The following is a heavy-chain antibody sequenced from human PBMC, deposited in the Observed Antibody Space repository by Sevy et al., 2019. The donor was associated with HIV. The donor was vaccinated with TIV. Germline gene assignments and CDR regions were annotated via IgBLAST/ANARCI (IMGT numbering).Heavy chain of an antibody. D-gene: IGHD3-3*01. J-gene: IGHJ4*02. CDR1: GFSFSTYA. CDR3: GKVSIFGVGGFYDY. CDR2: ISGSGTST. Sequence: GGSLRLSCAASGFSFSTYAMTWVRQAPGKGLEWVSGISGSGTSTYYTDSVKGRFTISRDNSKNTVYLQMNNLRAEDTAVYYCGKVSIFGVGGFYDYWGQGTLVTVPS. V-gene: IGHV3-23*01.